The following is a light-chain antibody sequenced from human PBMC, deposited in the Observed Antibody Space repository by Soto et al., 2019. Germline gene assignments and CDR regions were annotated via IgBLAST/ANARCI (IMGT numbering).Light chain of an antibody. CDR2: AAS. CDR3: QQSFSNPRT. CDR1: QGISSY. V-gene: IGKV1-39*01. Sequence: DIQMTQSPSTLSASVGDRVTITCRASQGISSYLNWYQQKPGKAPKLLVYAASSLQSGVPSRFSGSGSGTDFTLTISSLQPEDFETYYCQQSFSNPRTFGQGTKVDI. J-gene: IGKJ1*01.